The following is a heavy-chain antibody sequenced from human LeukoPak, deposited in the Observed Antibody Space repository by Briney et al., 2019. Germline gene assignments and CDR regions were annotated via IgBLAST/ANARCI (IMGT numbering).Heavy chain of an antibody. D-gene: IGHD2-2*01. CDR1: GFTFSSYG. CDR3: AKDSLLCSSTSCYAWYFDL. CDR2: IRYDGSNK. Sequence: PGVSLRLSCAASGFTFSSYGMHWVRQAPGKGLEWVAFIRYDGSNKYYADSVKGRFTISRDNSKNTLYLQMNSLRAEDTAVYYCAKDSLLCSSTSCYAWYFDLWGRGTLVTVSS. V-gene: IGHV3-30*02. J-gene: IGHJ2*01.